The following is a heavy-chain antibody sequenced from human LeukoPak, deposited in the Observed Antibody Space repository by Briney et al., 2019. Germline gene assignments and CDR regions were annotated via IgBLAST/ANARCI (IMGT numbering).Heavy chain of an antibody. Sequence: ASVKVSCKASGYTFTSYYMHWVRQAPGQGLEWMGIINPSGGSTSYAQKFQGRVTMTRDTSTSTVYMELSSLRSEDTAVYYCARGSGEYQPLYYFDYWGQGTLVTVSS. D-gene: IGHD2-2*01. CDR2: INPSGGST. CDR1: GYTFTSYY. CDR3: ARGSGEYQPLYYFDY. V-gene: IGHV1-46*01. J-gene: IGHJ4*02.